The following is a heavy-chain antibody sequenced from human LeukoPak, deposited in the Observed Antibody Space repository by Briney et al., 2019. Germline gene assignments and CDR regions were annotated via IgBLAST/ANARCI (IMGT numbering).Heavy chain of an antibody. CDR1: GGSISSSNW. V-gene: IGHV4-4*02. CDR2: IYHSGST. Sequence: SETLSLTCAVSGGSISSSNWWSWVRQPPGKGLEWIGEIYHSGSTNYNPSLKSRVTISVEKSKNQFSLKLSSVTAADTAVYYCASGSSYCHFDYWGQGTLVTVSS. CDR3: ASGSSYCHFDY. J-gene: IGHJ4*02. D-gene: IGHD5-18*01.